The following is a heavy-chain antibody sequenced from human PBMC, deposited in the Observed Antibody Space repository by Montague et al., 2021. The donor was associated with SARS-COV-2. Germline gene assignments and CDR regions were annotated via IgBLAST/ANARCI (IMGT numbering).Heavy chain of an antibody. V-gene: IGHV4-4*02. CDR1: GGSISSINW. J-gene: IGHJ4*02. D-gene: IGHD6-19*01. CDR3: ARTGYSSGWHSFDY. Sequence: TLSLTCVVSGGSISSINWWSWVRQPPGKGLEWIGEIYHSGSTNYNPSLKSRVIISVDKSKNQFSLKLSSVTAADTAVYYCARTGYSSGWHSFDYWGQGTLVTASA. CDR2: IYHSGST.